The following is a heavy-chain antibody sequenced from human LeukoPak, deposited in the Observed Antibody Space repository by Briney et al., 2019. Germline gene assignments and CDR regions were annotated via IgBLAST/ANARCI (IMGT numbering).Heavy chain of an antibody. V-gene: IGHV3-23*01. CDR2: ISGSDGST. CDR1: GFTFSSYA. J-gene: IGHJ4*02. Sequence: GGSLRLSCAASGFTFSSYAMTWVRQAPDKGLEWISAISGSDGSTYYADSVKGRFTISRDDSQNTLYLQMNSLSAEDTAVYYCAKVETSGGANCYALDYWGQGTLVTVSS. D-gene: IGHD2-2*01. CDR3: AKVETSGGANCYALDY.